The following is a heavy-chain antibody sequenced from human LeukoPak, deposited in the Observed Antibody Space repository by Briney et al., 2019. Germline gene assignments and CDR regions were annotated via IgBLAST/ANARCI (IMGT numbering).Heavy chain of an antibody. D-gene: IGHD3-16*01. CDR1: AFTVTNNY. CDR3: AKDLTNGWGTFDY. CDR2: IYSEGRT. V-gene: IGHV3-53*04. J-gene: IGHJ4*02. Sequence: GGSLRLSCAAAAFTVTNNYMNWVRQAPGKGLGWDSVIYSEGRTFYPDSVKGGFTISRHNSKHIVYLQMNSLRTEDTAVYYCAKDLTNGWGTFDYWGQGTLVTVSS.